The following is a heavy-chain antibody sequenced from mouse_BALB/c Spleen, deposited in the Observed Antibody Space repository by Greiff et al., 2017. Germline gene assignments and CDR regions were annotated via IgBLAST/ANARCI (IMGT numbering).Heavy chain of an antibody. V-gene: IGHV1-9*01. D-gene: IGHD2-14*01. CDR3: AREPAYYRYDGFDY. CDR2: ILPGSGST. CDR1: GYTFSSYW. J-gene: IGHJ2*01. Sequence: QVQLQQSGAELMKPGASVKISCKATGYTFSSYWIEWVKQRPGHGLEWIGEILPGSGSTNYNEKFKGKATFTADTSSNTAYMQLSSLTSEDSAVYYCAREPAYYRYDGFDYWGQGTTLTVSS.